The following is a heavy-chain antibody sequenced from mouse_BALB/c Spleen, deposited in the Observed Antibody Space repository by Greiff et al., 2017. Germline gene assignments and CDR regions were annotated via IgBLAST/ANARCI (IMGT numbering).Heavy chain of an antibody. CDR1: GFSLTSYG. Sequence: VQLQQSGPGLVQPSQSLSITCTVSGFSLTSYGVHWVRQSPGKGLEWLGVIWSGGSTDYNAAFISRLSISKDNSKSQVFFKMNSLQANDTAIYYCARTITTVVATTSYYAMDYWGQGTSVTVSS. V-gene: IGHV2-2*02. D-gene: IGHD1-1*01. J-gene: IGHJ4*01. CDR3: ARTITTVVATTSYYAMDY. CDR2: IWSGGST.